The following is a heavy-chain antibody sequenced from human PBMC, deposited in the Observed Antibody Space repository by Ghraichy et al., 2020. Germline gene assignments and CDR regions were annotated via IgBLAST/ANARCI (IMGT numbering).Heavy chain of an antibody. J-gene: IGHJ2*01. CDR2: ISNGDNTI. CDR3: ARLAMASPVNAGWYFDV. Sequence: GGSLRLSCVTSGFSFSHCGFNWVRQAPGRGLEWIAYISNGDNTIYYADSVKGRFTVSKDNAKNSLYLQMNSLRDDDTAVYFCARLAMASPVNAGWYFDVWGRGTLVTVSS. CDR1: GFSFSHCG. V-gene: IGHV3-48*02. D-gene: IGHD5-24*01.